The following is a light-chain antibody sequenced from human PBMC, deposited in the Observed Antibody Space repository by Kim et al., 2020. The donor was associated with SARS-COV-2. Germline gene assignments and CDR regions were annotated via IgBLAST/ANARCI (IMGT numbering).Light chain of an antibody. V-gene: IGLV2-14*03. CDR2: DVI. Sequence: TISCTETSSDVGGYTYLSLFQHHPGKAPKHMIYDVIHRPSGVSSRFSGSKSGNTASLTISGRQAEDEADYYCSSYTSSIPYVFGTGTKVTVL. CDR3: SSYTSSIPYV. CDR1: SSDVGGYTY. J-gene: IGLJ1*01.